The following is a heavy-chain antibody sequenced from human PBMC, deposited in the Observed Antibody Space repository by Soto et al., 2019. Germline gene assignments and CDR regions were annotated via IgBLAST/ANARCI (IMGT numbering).Heavy chain of an antibody. CDR3: ARDHYYDSSGYYDYYYYYGMDV. CDR2: IYTSGST. D-gene: IGHD3-22*01. V-gene: IGHV4-4*07. J-gene: IGHJ6*02. Sequence: SETLSLTCTVSGGSIRSYYWSWIRQPAGKGLEWIGRIYTSGSTNYNPSLKSRVTMSVDTSKNQFSLKLSSVTAADTAVYYCARDHYYDSSGYYDYYYYYGMDVWGQGTTVTVS. CDR1: GGSIRSYY.